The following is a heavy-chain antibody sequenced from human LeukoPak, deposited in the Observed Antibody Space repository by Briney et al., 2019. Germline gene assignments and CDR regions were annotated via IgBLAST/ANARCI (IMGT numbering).Heavy chain of an antibody. CDR1: GFSLSTSGMC. D-gene: IGHD2-15*01. CDR2: MDWDDDK. CDR3: ARIRRGYCSGGSCYSGWFDP. J-gene: IGHJ5*02. Sequence: SGPTLANPTQTLTLTCTFSGFSLSTSGMCVSWIRQPPGKALEWRGRMDWDDDKYYSTSLKTRLTISKDTSKNQVVLTMTNMDPVDTATYYCARIRRGYCSGGSCYSGWFDPWGQGTLVTVSS. V-gene: IGHV2-70*11.